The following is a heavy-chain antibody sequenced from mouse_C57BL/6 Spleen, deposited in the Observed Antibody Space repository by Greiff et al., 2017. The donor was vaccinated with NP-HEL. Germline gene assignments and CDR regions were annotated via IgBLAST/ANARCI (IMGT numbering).Heavy chain of an antibody. CDR1: GYSFTGYY. CDR3: APMVTTGFAY. J-gene: IGHJ3*01. D-gene: IGHD2-1*01. V-gene: IGHV1-42*01. Sequence: VQLKQSGPELVKPGASVKISCKASGYSFTGYYMNWVKQSPEKSLEWIGEINPSTGGTTYNQKFKAKATLTVDKSSSTAYMQLKSLTSEDSAVYYCAPMVTTGFAYWPKGTLLTLSA. CDR2: INPSTGGT.